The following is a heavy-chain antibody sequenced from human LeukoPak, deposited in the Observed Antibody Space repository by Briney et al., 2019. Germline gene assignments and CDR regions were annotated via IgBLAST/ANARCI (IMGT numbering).Heavy chain of an antibody. CDR3: ARRLRSYHSFDY. CDR2: IFYSGST. Sequence: SETLSLTCTVSGGSISSSSYYWGWIRQPPGMGLEWLGSIFYSGSTYYNPSLKSRVTISVDTSRNQFSLKLSSVTAADTAVYYCARRLRSYHSFDYWGQGTLVTVSS. V-gene: IGHV4-39*01. J-gene: IGHJ4*02. CDR1: GGSISSSSYY. D-gene: IGHD3-10*01.